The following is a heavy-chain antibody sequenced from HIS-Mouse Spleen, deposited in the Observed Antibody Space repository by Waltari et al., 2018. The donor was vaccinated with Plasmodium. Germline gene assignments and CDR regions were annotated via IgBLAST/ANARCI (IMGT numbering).Heavy chain of an antibody. D-gene: IGHD2-21*02. Sequence: QVQLQQWGAGLLKPSETLSLTCAVYGGSFSGYYWSWIRQPPGKGLEWIGEINHSGSPNYNPSLKSRVTISVDTSKNQFSLKLSSGTAADTAVYYCARGRRIVVVTAPRGFFDYWGQGTLVTVSS. J-gene: IGHJ4*02. V-gene: IGHV4-34*01. CDR1: GGSFSGYY. CDR2: INHSGSP. CDR3: ARGRRIVVVTAPRGFFDY.